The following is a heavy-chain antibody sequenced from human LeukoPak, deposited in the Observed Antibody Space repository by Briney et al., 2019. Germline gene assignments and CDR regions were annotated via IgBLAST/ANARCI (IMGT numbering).Heavy chain of an antibody. Sequence: GESLKISCKGSGFSFTSYWIGRVRPVPGKGLEWMGIIYPGDSDTIYSPSFQGQVTISADKSISTAFLQWSSLKASDTAMYYCARQYRYCSSTSCYAPDYWGQGTLVTVSS. J-gene: IGHJ4*02. CDR2: IYPGDSDT. D-gene: IGHD2-2*01. CDR3: ARQYRYCSSTSCYAPDY. V-gene: IGHV5-51*01. CDR1: GFSFTSYW.